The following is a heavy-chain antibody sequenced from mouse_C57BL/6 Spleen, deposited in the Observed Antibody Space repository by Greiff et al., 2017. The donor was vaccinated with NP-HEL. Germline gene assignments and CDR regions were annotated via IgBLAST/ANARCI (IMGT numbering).Heavy chain of an antibody. D-gene: IGHD1-1*01. CDR2: IDPENGDT. J-gene: IGHJ2*01. CDR1: GFNIKDDY. V-gene: IGHV14-4*01. CDR3: THYYGSSYPYFDY. Sequence: VQLQQSGAELVRPGASVKLSCTASGFNIKDDYMHWVKQRPEQGLEWIGWIDPENGDTEYASKFQGKATITADTSSNTAYLQLSSLTSEDTAVYYCTHYYGSSYPYFDYWGQGTTLTVSS.